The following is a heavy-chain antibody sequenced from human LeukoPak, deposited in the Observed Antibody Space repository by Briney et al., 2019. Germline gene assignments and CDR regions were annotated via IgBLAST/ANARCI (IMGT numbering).Heavy chain of an antibody. CDR3: ARLFLMGSTPHYFDY. CDR2: ISAYNGNT. Sequence: ASVKVSCKASGYTFTSYGISWLRQAPGQGLEWMGWISAYNGNTNYAQKLQGRVTMTTDTSTSTAYMELRSLRSDDTAVYYCARLFLMGSTPHYFDYWGQGTLVTVSS. V-gene: IGHV1-18*01. J-gene: IGHJ4*02. D-gene: IGHD2-8*01. CDR1: GYTFTSYG.